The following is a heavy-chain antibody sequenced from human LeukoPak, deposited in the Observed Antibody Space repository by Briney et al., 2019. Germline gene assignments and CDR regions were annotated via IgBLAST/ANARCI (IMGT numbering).Heavy chain of an antibody. J-gene: IGHJ4*02. D-gene: IGHD3-22*01. CDR1: GFIFKDYT. CDR2: VNWYGTT. CDR3: AKDLTYESSGSVIDN. V-gene: IGHV3-43*01. Sequence: SGGSLRLSCAASGFIFKDYTMHWVRHVAGKTLEWVSLVNWYGTTNYSVSLKGGFTISRDNSKNSLYLQMDSLRTEDTAFYYCAKDLTYESSGSVIDNWGLGTLVTVSS.